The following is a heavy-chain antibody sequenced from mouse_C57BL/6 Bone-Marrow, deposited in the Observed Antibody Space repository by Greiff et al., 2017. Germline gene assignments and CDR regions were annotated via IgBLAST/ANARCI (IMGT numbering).Heavy chain of an antibody. CDR2: INPGSGGT. V-gene: IGHV1-54*01. CDR3: ARCGYDWVV. J-gene: IGHJ1*03. D-gene: IGHD2-2*01. CDR1: GYAFTNYL. Sequence: QVQLQQSGAELVRPGTSVKVSCKASGYAFTNYLIEWVKQRPGQGLEWIGVINPGSGGTNYNEKFKGKATLTADKSSSTAYMQLSSLTSEDSAVYCCARCGYDWVVWGTGTTVTVSS.